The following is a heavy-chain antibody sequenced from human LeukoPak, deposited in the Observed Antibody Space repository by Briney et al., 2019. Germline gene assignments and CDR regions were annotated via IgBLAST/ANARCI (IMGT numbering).Heavy chain of an antibody. D-gene: IGHD3-10*01. CDR2: IKQDGSEK. J-gene: IGHJ4*02. Sequence: GGSLRLSCAASGFTFSSYWMSWVRQAPGKGLEWVANIKQDGSEKYYVDSVKGRFTISRDNAKNSLYLQMNSLRAEDTAVYYCARVKFITMVRGVIRPAYFDYWGQGTLVTVSS. V-gene: IGHV3-7*01. CDR3: ARVKFITMVRGVIRPAYFDY. CDR1: GFTFSSYW.